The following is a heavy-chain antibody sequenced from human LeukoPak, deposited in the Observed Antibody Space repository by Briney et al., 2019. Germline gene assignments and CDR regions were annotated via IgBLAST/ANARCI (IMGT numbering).Heavy chain of an antibody. Sequence: PGGSLRLSCAASGFTFSSHSMSWVRQPPGEGLEWVAAISPSGDSTTYRDSVKGQFTISRDNSRNRLYLQMNTLTVGDTAIYYSARRLLTGGVTDFFDFWGQGALVTVSS. CDR1: GFTFSSHS. D-gene: IGHD2-21*02. J-gene: IGHJ4*02. V-gene: IGHV3-23*01. CDR3: ARRLLTGGVTDFFDF. CDR2: ISPSGDST.